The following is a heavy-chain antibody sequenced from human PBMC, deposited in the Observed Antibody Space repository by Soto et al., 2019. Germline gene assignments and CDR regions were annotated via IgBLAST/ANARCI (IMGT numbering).Heavy chain of an antibody. D-gene: IGHD5-12*01. CDR2: IYPGDSDT. CDR3: ARLGTGRGYEPRSNAFDI. J-gene: IGHJ3*02. CDR1: GYSFTTYW. V-gene: IGHV5-51*01. Sequence: PGESLKISCKGSGYSFTTYWIGWVRLMPGKGLEWMGIIYPGDSDTRYSPSFQGQGTISADRSISTAYLQWSSLKASDTAMYYCARLGTGRGYEPRSNAFDIWGRGTMVTVSS.